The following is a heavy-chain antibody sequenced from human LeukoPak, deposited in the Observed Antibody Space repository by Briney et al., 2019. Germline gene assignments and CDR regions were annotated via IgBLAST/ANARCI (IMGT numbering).Heavy chain of an antibody. CDR3: AKEGRRSGWYDYYYYGMDV. Sequence: PGRSLRLSCAASGFTFDDYAMHWVRQAPGKGLEWVSGISWNSGSIGYADSVKGRFTISRDNAKNSLYLQMNSLRAEDTALYYCAKEGRRSGWYDYYYYGMDVWGQGTTVTVPS. CDR2: ISWNSGSI. CDR1: GFTFDDYA. D-gene: IGHD6-19*01. V-gene: IGHV3-9*01. J-gene: IGHJ6*02.